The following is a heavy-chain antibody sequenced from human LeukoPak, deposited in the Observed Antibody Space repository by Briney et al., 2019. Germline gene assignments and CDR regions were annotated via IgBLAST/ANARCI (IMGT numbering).Heavy chain of an antibody. CDR2: IKQDGSEK. J-gene: IGHJ3*02. CDR1: GFTFSSYW. V-gene: IGHV3-7*01. Sequence: PGGSLRLSCAASGFTFSSYWMSWVRQAPGKGLEWVANIKQDGSEKYYVDSVQGRFTISRDNAKNSLYLQMNSLRAEDTAVYYCARKYYDFWSGYLDAFDIWGQGTMVTVSS. CDR3: ARKYYDFWSGYLDAFDI. D-gene: IGHD3-3*01.